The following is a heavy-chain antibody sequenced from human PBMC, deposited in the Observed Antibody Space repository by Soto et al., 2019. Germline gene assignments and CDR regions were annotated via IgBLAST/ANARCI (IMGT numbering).Heavy chain of an antibody. V-gene: IGHV3-53*01. D-gene: IGHD3-10*01. Sequence: EVQLVESGGGLIQPGGSLRLSCAASGLTVSNAYMAWVRQAPGMGLEWVSVIYDNGTTYYADSVKGRFTISRDTSTNTLSLQMDRLGAEDTAVYYCVRPLPSGRNYGLDVWGQGTTVTVSS. CDR2: IYDNGTT. CDR1: GLTVSNAY. J-gene: IGHJ6*02. CDR3: VRPLPSGRNYGLDV.